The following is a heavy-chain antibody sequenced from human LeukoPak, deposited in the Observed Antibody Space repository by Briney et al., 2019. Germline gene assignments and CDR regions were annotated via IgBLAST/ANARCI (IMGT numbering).Heavy chain of an antibody. CDR1: VNTFSYYD. Sequence: GASVTVSFKPSVNTFSYYDINWVRQAAGQGLEWMGWMHFNTGNTGYAQKFQGRVSMTRDISRNTAYMELSSLRLEDTAVYFCARGAVRSCSGGNCYAPDFWGQGTLVTIS. D-gene: IGHD2-15*01. CDR3: ARGAVRSCSGGNCYAPDF. V-gene: IGHV1-8*01. J-gene: IGHJ4*02. CDR2: MHFNTGNT.